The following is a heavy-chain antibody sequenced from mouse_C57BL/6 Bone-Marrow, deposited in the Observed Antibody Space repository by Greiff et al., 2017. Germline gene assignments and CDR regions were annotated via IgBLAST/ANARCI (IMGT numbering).Heavy chain of an antibody. Sequence: QVQLQQSGAELARPGASVKLSCKASGYTFTSYGISWVKQRTGQGLVWIGEIYPRSGNTKYNEKFKGKATLTADKSYSTAYMELRSLTSEDAAVYVCAREGGQLRSRLFAYWGQGTLVTVSA. V-gene: IGHV1-81*01. CDR3: AREGGQLRSRLFAY. D-gene: IGHD3-2*02. CDR1: GYTFTSYG. J-gene: IGHJ3*01. CDR2: IYPRSGNT.